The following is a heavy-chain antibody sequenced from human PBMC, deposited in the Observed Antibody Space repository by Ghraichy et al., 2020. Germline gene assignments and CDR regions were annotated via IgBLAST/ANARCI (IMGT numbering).Heavy chain of an antibody. Sequence: GESLNISCAASGFTFSSYAMSWVRQAPGKGLEWVSAISGSGGSTYYADSVKGRFTISRDNSKNTLYLQMNSLRAEDTAVYYCAKDFMGVLDWGQGTLVTVSS. D-gene: IGHD3-16*01. CDR2: ISGSGGST. CDR3: AKDFMGVLD. J-gene: IGHJ4*02. CDR1: GFTFSSYA. V-gene: IGHV3-23*01.